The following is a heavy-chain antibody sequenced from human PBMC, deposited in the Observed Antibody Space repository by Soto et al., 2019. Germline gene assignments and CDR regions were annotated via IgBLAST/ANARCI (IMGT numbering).Heavy chain of an antibody. CDR1: GGSFSGYY. V-gene: IGHV4-34*01. D-gene: IGHD3-10*01. CDR3: ARARRYYGSGSYNRLGAFDI. J-gene: IGHJ3*02. CDR2: INHSGST. Sequence: SETLSLTCAVYGGSFSGYYWSWIRQPPGKGLEWIGEINHSGSTNYNPSLKSRVTISVDTSKNQFSLKLSSVTAADTAMYYCARARRYYGSGSYNRLGAFDIWGQGTMVTVSS.